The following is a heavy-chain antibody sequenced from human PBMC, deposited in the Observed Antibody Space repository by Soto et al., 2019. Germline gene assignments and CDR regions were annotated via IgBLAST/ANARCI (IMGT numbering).Heavy chain of an antibody. J-gene: IGHJ2*01. V-gene: IGHV4-31*03. D-gene: IGHD4-17*01. CDR3: ARRVDYGDPYWYFDL. CDR1: GGSISSGGYY. CDR2: IYYSGST. Sequence: QVQLQESGPGLVKPSQTLSLTCTVSGGSISSGGYYWSWIRQHPGKGLEWIGYIYYSGSTYYNPSLKSRVTRSVDTSKNQFSRKLSSVTAADTAVYYCARRVDYGDPYWYFDLWGRGTLVTVSS.